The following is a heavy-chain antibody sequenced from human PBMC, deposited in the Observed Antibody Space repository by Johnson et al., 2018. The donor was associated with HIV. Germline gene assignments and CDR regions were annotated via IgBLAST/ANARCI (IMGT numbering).Heavy chain of an antibody. CDR1: GFTFSSYG. J-gene: IGHJ3*02. Sequence: QVQLVESGGGVVQPGGSLRLSCAASGFTFSSYGMHWVRQAPGKGLEWVAVISYDGSNKYYADSVKGRFTISRDNSKNTLLLQMNSLRADDTAVYFCVRRMVVGYVAFDIWGQGTMVSVSS. D-gene: IGHD2-21*01. V-gene: IGHV3-30*19. CDR2: ISYDGSNK. CDR3: VRRMVVGYVAFDI.